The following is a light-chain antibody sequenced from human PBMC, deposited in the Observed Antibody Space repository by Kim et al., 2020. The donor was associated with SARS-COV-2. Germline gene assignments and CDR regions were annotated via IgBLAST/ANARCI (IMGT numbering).Light chain of an antibody. CDR3: QVWDSSSDHWV. CDR2: YDS. V-gene: IGLV3-21*04. J-gene: IGLJ3*02. Sequence: AAGKTARITCGGNNIGSKSVPCYQQKPGQAPVLVIYYDSDRPSGIPERFSGSNSGNTATLTISRVEAGDEADYYCQVWDSSSDHWVFGGGTKLTVL. CDR1: NIGSKS.